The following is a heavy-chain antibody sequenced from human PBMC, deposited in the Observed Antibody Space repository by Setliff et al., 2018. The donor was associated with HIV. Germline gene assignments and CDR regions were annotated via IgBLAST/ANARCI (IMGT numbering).Heavy chain of an antibody. D-gene: IGHD6-19*01. CDR1: GFTFSRYG. J-gene: IGHJ4*02. CDR2: ISYDGSNK. Sequence: PGGSLRLSCAASGFTFSRYGMHWVRQAPGKGLEWVAVISYDGSNKDYADSVKGRFTISRDNSKNTVNLQMSSLIGEDTAVYYCAKDRYSTGWHLDHWGQGTPVTVSS. CDR3: AKDRYSTGWHLDH. V-gene: IGHV3-30*02.